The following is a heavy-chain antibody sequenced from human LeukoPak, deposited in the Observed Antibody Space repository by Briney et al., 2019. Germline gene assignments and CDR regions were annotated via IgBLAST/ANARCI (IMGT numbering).Heavy chain of an antibody. J-gene: IGHJ4*02. CDR2: IYYSGTT. Sequence: PSETLSLTCTVSGGSISSYYWRWIRQPPGEGLEWIGYIYYSGTTNYNPSLKSPVTISIDTSKNQFSLKLSSVTASDTAVYSCASSLSICGVVAFDYWGQGTLVTVSS. CDR1: GGSISSYY. D-gene: IGHD3-3*01. V-gene: IGHV4-59*01. CDR3: ASSLSICGVVAFDY.